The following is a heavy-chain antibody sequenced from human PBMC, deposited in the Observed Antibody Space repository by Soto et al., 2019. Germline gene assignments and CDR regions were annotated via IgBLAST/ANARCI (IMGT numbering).Heavy chain of an antibody. CDR3: ARNSGGYYGSGSYYYYYYGMDV. CDR1: GYTFTSYG. CDR2: ISAYNGNT. J-gene: IGHJ6*02. Sequence: ASVKVSCKASGYTFTSYGISWVRQAPGQGLEWMGWISAYNGNTNYAQKLQGRVTMTTDTSTSTVYMELRSLRSDDTGVYYCARNSGGYYGSGSYYYYYYGMDVWGQGTTVTVSS. V-gene: IGHV1-18*01. D-gene: IGHD3-10*01.